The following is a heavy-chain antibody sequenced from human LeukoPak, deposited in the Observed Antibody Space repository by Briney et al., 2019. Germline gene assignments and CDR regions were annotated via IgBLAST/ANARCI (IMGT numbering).Heavy chain of an antibody. Sequence: GGSLRLSCAASGFTFSSYAMHWVRQAPGKGLEWVAVISYDGSNKYYADSVKGRFTISRDNSKNTLYLQMNSLRAEDTAVYYCANLRFTYYLDYWGQGTLVTVSS. CDR1: GFTFSSYA. D-gene: IGHD4-17*01. CDR3: ANLRFTYYLDY. CDR2: ISYDGSNK. V-gene: IGHV3-30-3*01. J-gene: IGHJ4*02.